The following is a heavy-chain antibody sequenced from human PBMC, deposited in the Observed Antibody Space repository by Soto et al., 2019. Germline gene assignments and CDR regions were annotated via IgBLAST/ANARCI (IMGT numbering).Heavy chain of an antibody. D-gene: IGHD1-26*01. CDR1: GGSVSSGSYY. J-gene: IGHJ6*02. V-gene: IGHV4-61*01. Sequence: SDTLSLTCTVSGGSVSSGSYYWSWIRQPPGKGLEWIGYIYYSGSTNYNPSLKSRVTISVDTSKNQFSLKLSSVTAADTAVYYCARVLRYYAYYYGMDVWGQGTTVTVSS. CDR3: ARVLRYYAYYYGMDV. CDR2: IYYSGST.